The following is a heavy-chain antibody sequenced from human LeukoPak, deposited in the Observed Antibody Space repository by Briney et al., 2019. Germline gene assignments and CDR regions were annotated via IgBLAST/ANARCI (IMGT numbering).Heavy chain of an antibody. CDR3: AREPTQPLRFGEFHPFDN. D-gene: IGHD3-10*01. V-gene: IGHV4-31*03. Sequence: SETLSLTCTVSGDSISNSEDHWTWIRQHPGKGLEWIGYTSNSDYPDSNPSLKSRVTISLDTSQNQFSLKLSSVTAADTAVYYCAREPTQPLRFGEFHPFDNWGQGILVTVSS. CDR1: GDSISNSEDH. CDR2: TSNSDYP. J-gene: IGHJ4*02.